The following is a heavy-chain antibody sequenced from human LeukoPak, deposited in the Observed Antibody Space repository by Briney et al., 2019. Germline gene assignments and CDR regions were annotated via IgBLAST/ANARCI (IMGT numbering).Heavy chain of an antibody. V-gene: IGHV4-59*01. D-gene: IGHD6-13*01. J-gene: IGHJ5*02. CDR1: GGSISSYY. CDR2: IYYSGST. CDR3: ARDQVTTIAAAGTGWFDP. Sequence: SETLSLTCTVSGGSISSYYWGWIRQPPGKGLEGIGYIYYSGSTNYNPSLKSRVTISVDTSKNQFSLKLSSVTAADTAVYYCARDQVTTIAAAGTGWFDPWGQGTLVTVSS.